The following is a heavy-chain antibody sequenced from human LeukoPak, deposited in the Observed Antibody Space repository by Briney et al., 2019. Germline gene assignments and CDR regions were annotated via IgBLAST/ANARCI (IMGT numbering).Heavy chain of an antibody. CDR1: GFTFSSYA. V-gene: IGHV3-23*01. CDR3: AKDRRGYSYAADY. D-gene: IGHD5-18*01. Sequence: GGSLRLSCAASGFTFSSYAMSWVRQAPGKGLEWVSAISGRGGSTYYADSVKGRFTISRDNSKNTLYLQMNSLRAEDTAVYYCAKDRRGYSYAADYWGQGTLVTVSS. J-gene: IGHJ4*02. CDR2: ISGRGGST.